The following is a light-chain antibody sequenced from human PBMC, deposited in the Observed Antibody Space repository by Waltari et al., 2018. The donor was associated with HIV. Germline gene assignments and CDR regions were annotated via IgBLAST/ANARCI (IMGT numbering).Light chain of an antibody. J-gene: IGLJ3*02. CDR3: GTWDSSLNAGV. Sequence: QSMLTQPPSVSAAPGQKVTISCSRSSSNLGKDFVSWYQHLPGAAPKLVIYDNDNRPAGIPDRFSGSKSGASATLVITELQTGDEVDYYCGTWDSSLNAGVFGGGTKLTVL. V-gene: IGLV1-51*01. CDR1: SSNLGKDF. CDR2: DND.